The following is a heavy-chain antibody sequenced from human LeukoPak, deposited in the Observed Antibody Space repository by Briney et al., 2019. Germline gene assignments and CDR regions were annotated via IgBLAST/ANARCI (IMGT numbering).Heavy chain of an antibody. CDR2: LRYDGSTK. CDR3: ANGYEFES. V-gene: IGHV3-30*02. J-gene: IGHJ4*02. Sequence: GGSLRLSCETSGFTFSNYGMHCVRQAPGKGLEWVAFLRYDGSTKYYADSVKGRFTISRDNSKNTLYLQMNSLRPEDTAVYCCANGYEFESWGQGALVTVSS. D-gene: IGHD2-2*01. CDR1: GFTFSNYG.